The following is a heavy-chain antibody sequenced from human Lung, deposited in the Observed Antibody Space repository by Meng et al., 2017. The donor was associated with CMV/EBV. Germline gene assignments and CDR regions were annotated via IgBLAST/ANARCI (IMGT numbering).Heavy chain of an antibody. J-gene: IGHJ4*02. Sequence: SXXVSCKASGYTFTDYYIHWVRQAPGQGLEWMGWINPNSGGTNYAQKFQGRVTMTTDTSIRTIYMELNRLTSDDTAKFYCARDVGTGAAGYWGQGTLVTVSS. V-gene: IGHV1-2*02. CDR1: GYTFTDYY. D-gene: IGHD1-1*01. CDR3: ARDVGTGAAGY. CDR2: INPNSGGT.